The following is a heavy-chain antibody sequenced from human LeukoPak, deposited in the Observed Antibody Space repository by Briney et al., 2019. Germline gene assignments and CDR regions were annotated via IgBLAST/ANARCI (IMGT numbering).Heavy chain of an antibody. Sequence: GGSLRLSCAASGFTFSSYSMNWVRQAPGKGLEWLSYISGPGTTTKYADSVKGRFTISRDNDKNSLYLQMNSLRAEDTAVYYCARDWIWGQGTMVTVSS. J-gene: IGHJ3*02. V-gene: IGHV3-48*01. CDR1: GFTFSSYS. CDR3: ARDWI. CDR2: ISGPGTTT.